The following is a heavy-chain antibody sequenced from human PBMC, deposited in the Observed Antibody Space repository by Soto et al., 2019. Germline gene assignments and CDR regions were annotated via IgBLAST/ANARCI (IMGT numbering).Heavy chain of an antibody. J-gene: IGHJ5*02. D-gene: IGHD3-10*01. Sequence: QVQLVQSGGEVKKPGASVKVSCKASGYTFTNYGISWVRQAPGQGLEWRGWINVYNGNTKYAQKVQGRDTMTTDTSTSTAYMELRSLRSDDTAVYYCARGVGSGSYYNQYSWFDPWGQGTLVTVSS. CDR1: GYTFTNYG. CDR2: INVYNGNT. CDR3: ARGVGSGSYYNQYSWFDP. V-gene: IGHV1-18*01.